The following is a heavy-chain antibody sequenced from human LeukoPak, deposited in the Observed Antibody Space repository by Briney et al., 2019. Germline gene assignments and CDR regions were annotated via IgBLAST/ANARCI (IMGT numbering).Heavy chain of an antibody. CDR3: ARMYSSGWLNY. CDR1: GFTFSSYA. J-gene: IGHJ4*02. Sequence: GGSLRLSCAASGFTFSSYAMSWVRQAPGKGLEWVSAISSSGSTIYYADSVKGRFTISRDNAKNSLYLQMNSLRAEDTAVYYCARMYSSGWLNYWGQGTLVTVSS. D-gene: IGHD6-19*01. V-gene: IGHV3-21*04. CDR2: ISSSGSTI.